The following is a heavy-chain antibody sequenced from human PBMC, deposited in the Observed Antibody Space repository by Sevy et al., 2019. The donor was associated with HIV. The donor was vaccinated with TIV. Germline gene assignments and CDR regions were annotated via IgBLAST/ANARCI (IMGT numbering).Heavy chain of an antibody. D-gene: IGHD2-15*01. CDR1: GFTFSSYA. J-gene: IGHJ6*02. V-gene: IGHV3-30*04. Sequence: GGSLRLSCAASGFTFSSYAMHWVRQAPGKGLEWVAVISYDGSNKYYADSVKGRFTISRDNSKNPLYLQMNSLRAEDTAVYYCARLDIVVVVAGYGMDVWGQGTTVTVSS. CDR2: ISYDGSNK. CDR3: ARLDIVVVVAGYGMDV.